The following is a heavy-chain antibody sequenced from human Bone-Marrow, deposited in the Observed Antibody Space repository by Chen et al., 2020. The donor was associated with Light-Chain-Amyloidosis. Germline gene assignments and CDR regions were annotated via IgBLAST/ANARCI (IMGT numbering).Heavy chain of an antibody. Sequence: EVQLVESGGGLLQRGGSLRLSCAASGFAFSSYALSWVRPAPGKGLEWVSTISGSGGSRYYGDSVKGRLTISRDNSKNALFLQMNSRRAEDTAVYYCAKDISYDDILPGYPADAFDIWGQGTMVTVSS. CDR1: GFAFSSYA. CDR3: AKDISYDDILPGYPADAFDI. CDR2: ISGSGGSR. D-gene: IGHD3-9*01. J-gene: IGHJ3*02. V-gene: IGHV3-23*04.